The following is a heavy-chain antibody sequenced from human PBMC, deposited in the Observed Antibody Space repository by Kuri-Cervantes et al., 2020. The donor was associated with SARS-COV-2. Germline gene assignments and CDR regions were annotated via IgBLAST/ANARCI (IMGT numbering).Heavy chain of an antibody. CDR3: TRVGRDGYKGAFDI. CDR1: GFTFSSYG. V-gene: IGHV3-30*02. J-gene: IGHJ3*02. CDR2: IRYDGSNK. D-gene: IGHD5-24*01. Sequence: GESLKISCAASGFTFSSYGMHWVRQAPGKGLEWVAFIRYDGSNKYYADSVKGRFTISRDDSKSIAYLQMNSLKTEDTAVYYCTRVGRDGYKGAFDIWGQGTMVTVSS.